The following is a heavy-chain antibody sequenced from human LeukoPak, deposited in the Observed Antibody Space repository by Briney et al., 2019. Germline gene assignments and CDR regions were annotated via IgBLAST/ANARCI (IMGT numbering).Heavy chain of an antibody. Sequence: SETLSLKCALYGGSFSGCYWWWFRQPPGKRLEWIGEINHSGSTNYNPSLKSRVTIAVETSKNQFSLKLRSVDAADTAVYYCAGGEYYYETPDAFDIWGQGTMVTVSS. J-gene: IGHJ3*02. CDR1: GGSFSGCY. D-gene: IGHD3-22*01. CDR2: INHSGST. V-gene: IGHV4-34*01. CDR3: AGGEYYYETPDAFDI.